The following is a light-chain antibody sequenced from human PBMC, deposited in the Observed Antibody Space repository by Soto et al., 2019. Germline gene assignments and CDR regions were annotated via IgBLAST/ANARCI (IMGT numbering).Light chain of an antibody. Sequence: EIVLTQSPVTLSLSPGQRATLSCRASQTVGSNYLAWYQQKPGQAPRVLIHGASSRATGIPDRFNGSGSGTDFTFTISRLEPEDFAVYYCQQYSSSPRTFGQGTKVDI. CDR1: QTVGSNY. V-gene: IGKV3-20*01. CDR2: GAS. J-gene: IGKJ1*01. CDR3: QQYSSSPRT.